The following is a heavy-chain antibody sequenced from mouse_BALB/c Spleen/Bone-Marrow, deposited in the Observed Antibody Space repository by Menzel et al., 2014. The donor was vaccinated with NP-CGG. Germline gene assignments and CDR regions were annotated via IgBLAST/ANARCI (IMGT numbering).Heavy chain of an antibody. V-gene: IGHV14-3*02. Sequence: EVQLQQSGAELVKPWASVKLSCTASGFNIKDTYMHWVKQRPEQGLEWIGRIDTANGNTKYDPKFQGKATITADTSSNTAYLQLSSLTSEDTAVYYCARYGNGLMDYWGQGTSVTVSS. CDR1: GFNIKDTY. CDR2: IDTANGNT. CDR3: ARYGNGLMDY. J-gene: IGHJ4*01. D-gene: IGHD2-1*01.